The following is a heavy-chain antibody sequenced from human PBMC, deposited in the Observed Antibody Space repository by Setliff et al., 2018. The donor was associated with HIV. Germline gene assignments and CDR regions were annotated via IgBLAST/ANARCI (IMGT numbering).Heavy chain of an antibody. Sequence: SETLSLTCAVYGGSFSGYSWIWIRQPPGKGLEWIGYIFYSGSSNYNPSLKSRVTMSVDTSKNQFSLKLSSVTAADTAVYYCARLAGNYGDYKDYYYMDVWGKGTTVTVSS. D-gene: IGHD4-17*01. CDR3: ARLAGNYGDYKDYYYMDV. J-gene: IGHJ6*03. V-gene: IGHV4-59*08. CDR1: GGSFSGYS. CDR2: IFYSGSS.